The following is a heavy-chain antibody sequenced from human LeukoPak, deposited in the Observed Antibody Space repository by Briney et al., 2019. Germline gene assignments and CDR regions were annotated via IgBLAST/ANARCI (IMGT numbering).Heavy chain of an antibody. Sequence: GGSLRLSCAASGFSFSYAWMTWVRQAPGKGLEWVARIKPKSDGETTDYAVPVKGRFSISRDGSEHTLYLQMNSLKTEDTAVYYCTTYTSGAANYWGQGTLVTVSS. CDR1: GFSFSYAW. V-gene: IGHV3-15*01. J-gene: IGHJ4*02. CDR3: TTYTSGAANY. D-gene: IGHD2-2*02. CDR2: IKPKSDGETT.